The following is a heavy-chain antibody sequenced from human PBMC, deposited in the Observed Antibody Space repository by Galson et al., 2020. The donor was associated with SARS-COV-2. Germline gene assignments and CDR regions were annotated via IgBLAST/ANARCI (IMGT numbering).Heavy chain of an antibody. Sequence: ETSETRSLTCTVSGGSISSSSYNWGWIRQPPGKGLERIGSIYYSGSTYYNPSLKSRVTISVDTSKNQFYLKLSSVTAADTAVYYCARHRIYCSGGSCYSGWCDPWGQGTLVTVSS. V-gene: IGHV4-39*01. CDR3: ARHRIYCSGGSCYSGWCDP. CDR1: GGSISSSSYN. CDR2: IYYSGST. D-gene: IGHD2-15*01. J-gene: IGHJ5*02.